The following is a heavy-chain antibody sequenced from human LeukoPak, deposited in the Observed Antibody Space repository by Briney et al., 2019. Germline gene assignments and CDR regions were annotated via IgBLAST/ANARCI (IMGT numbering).Heavy chain of an antibody. CDR2: IWYDGSNK. Sequence: PGRSLRLSCAASGFTFSSYGMHWVRQAPGKGLEWVAVIWYDGSNKYYADSVKGRFTISRDNSKNTLYLQMNSLRAEDTAVYYCARDRDGYSSSSDYFDYWGQGTLVTVSS. CDR1: GFTFSSYG. V-gene: IGHV3-33*01. D-gene: IGHD6-6*01. CDR3: ARDRDGYSSSSDYFDY. J-gene: IGHJ4*02.